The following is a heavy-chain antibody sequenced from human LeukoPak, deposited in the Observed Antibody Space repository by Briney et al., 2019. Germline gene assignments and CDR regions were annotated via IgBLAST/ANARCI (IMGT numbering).Heavy chain of an antibody. Sequence: GGSLRLSCAASGFTFSSFAVHWVRQAPGKGLDWVAVISYDGNTKYCADSVKGRFTISRDNSKNTLSLQMNSLRTEDTAVYYCARGIGHYYYMDVWGKGTTVTVSS. V-gene: IGHV3-30-3*01. D-gene: IGHD2-15*01. CDR2: ISYDGNTK. CDR3: ARGIGHYYYMDV. J-gene: IGHJ6*03. CDR1: GFTFSSFA.